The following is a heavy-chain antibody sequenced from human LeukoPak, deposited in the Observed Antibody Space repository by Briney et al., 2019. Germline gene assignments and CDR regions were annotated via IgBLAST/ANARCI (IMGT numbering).Heavy chain of an antibody. CDR1: GGSISSYY. D-gene: IGHD6-19*01. V-gene: IGHV4-59*01. Sequence: SETLSLTCTVSGGSISSYYWSWIRQPPGKGLEWSGYIYYSGSTNYNPSLKGRVTISVDTSKNQFSLKLSSVTAADTAVYYCARDSSPYSSGCETGFDYWGQGTLVTVSS. CDR2: IYYSGST. J-gene: IGHJ4*02. CDR3: ARDSSPYSSGCETGFDY.